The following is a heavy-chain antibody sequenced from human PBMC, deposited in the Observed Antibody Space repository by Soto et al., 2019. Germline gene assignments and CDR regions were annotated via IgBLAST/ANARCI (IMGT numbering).Heavy chain of an antibody. CDR3: ATIVKVYSSGWYWFDP. J-gene: IGHJ5*02. CDR2: IIPIFGTA. D-gene: IGHD6-19*01. CDR1: GGTFSSYA. Sequence: QVQLVQSGAEVKKPGSSVKVSCKAPGGTFSSYALSWVRQAPGQGLEWLGGIIPIFGTANYAPKFQGRVTITADESTSTGYMELSSVRSDDTAVYYCATIVKVYSSGWYWFDPWGHGTLVTVSS. V-gene: IGHV1-69*01.